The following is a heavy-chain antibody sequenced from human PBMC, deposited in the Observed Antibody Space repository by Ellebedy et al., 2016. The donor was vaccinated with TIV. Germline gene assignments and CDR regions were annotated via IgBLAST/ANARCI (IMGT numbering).Heavy chain of an antibody. CDR2: INTYNGNP. D-gene: IGHD6-13*01. Sequence: AASVKVSCKTSGDTFTNYAINWVRQAPGQGLEWIGWINTYNGNPTYAQDFTGRFVFSLDTSVSAAYLQISSLKAEDTAVYYCARHDGNSWTSFDHWGQGTLVTVSS. V-gene: IGHV7-4-1*02. J-gene: IGHJ4*02. CDR1: GDTFTNYA. CDR3: ARHDGNSWTSFDH.